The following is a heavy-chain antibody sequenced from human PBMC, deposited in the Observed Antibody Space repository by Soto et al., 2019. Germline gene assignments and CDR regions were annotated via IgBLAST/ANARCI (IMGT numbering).Heavy chain of an antibody. CDR3: ARSQGSSTSLEIYYYYYYGMDV. CDR1: GGTFSSYC. CDR2: IIPISGTA. J-gene: IGHJ6*02. Sequence: QVQLVQSGAGVKKPGSSVKVSCKASGGTFSSYCISWVRQAPGQGLEWMGGIIPISGTANYAQKFQGRVTITAAESTSTAYMELSSLRSEDTAVYYCARSQGSSTSLEIYYYYYYGMDVWGQGTTVTVSS. V-gene: IGHV1-69*01. D-gene: IGHD2-2*01.